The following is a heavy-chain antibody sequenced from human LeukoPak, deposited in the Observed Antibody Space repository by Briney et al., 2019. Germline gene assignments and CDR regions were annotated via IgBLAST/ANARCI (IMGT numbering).Heavy chain of an antibody. D-gene: IGHD2-15*01. CDR3: ARGPGYCSGGSCYPWDYFDY. CDR1: GGTFSSYA. Sequence: ASVKVSCKASGGTFSSYAISRVRQAPGPGLGWMGGLFPIFGTANYVQKFQGRGTITADESTSTAYMELSSRRSGDTAVYYCARGPGYCSGGSCYPWDYFDYWGQGTLVTASS. CDR2: LFPIFGTA. J-gene: IGHJ4*02. V-gene: IGHV1-69*13.